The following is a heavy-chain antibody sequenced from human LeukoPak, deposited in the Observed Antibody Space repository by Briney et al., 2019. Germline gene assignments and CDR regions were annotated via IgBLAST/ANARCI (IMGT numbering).Heavy chain of an antibody. CDR1: GFVFSDYG. Sequence: GGSLRLSCAASGFVFSDYGMNWVRQAQGKGLEWISYISSGSSDIFYADSVKGRFTISRDNAKDSLFLQMNSLRAEDTAVYYCACGYDCSDGAKRGFDNWGQGTLVSVSS. CDR2: ISSGSSDI. D-gene: IGHD5-12*01. J-gene: IGHJ4*02. CDR3: ACGYDCSDGAKRGFDN. V-gene: IGHV3-48*01.